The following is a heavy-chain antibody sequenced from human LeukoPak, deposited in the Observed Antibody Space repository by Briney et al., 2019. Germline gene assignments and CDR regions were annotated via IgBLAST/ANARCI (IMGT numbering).Heavy chain of an antibody. Sequence: GGSLRLSCAASGFSFSGYTMNWVRQAPGKGLEWVSSITSFSTHIYYAASVEGRFTISRDNAKNSLYLQMNSLRAEDTAVYYCARDKPDSSWYGPKDYWGRGTLVTVSS. CDR3: ARDKPDSSWYGPKDY. D-gene: IGHD6-13*01. V-gene: IGHV3-21*01. J-gene: IGHJ4*02. CDR1: GFSFSGYT. CDR2: ITSFSTHI.